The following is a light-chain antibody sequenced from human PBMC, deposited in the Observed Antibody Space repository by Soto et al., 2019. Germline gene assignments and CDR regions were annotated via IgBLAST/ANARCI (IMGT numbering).Light chain of an antibody. V-gene: IGKV1-27*01. CDR3: QKYNSAPPWT. CDR2: SAS. J-gene: IGKJ1*01. CDR1: QDISNY. Sequence: DIQMTQSPSSLSASVGDRVTITCRATQDISNYFAGYQQKPGKVPNLLIYSASTLQSGVPSRFSGSGFGTDFTITIISRQPEDVATYYCQKYNSAPPWTFGQGTKVEI.